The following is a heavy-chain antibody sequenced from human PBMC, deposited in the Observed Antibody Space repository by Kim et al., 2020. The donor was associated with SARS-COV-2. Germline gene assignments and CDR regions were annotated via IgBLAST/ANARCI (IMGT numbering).Heavy chain of an antibody. D-gene: IGHD3-10*01. V-gene: IGHV3-30*18. Sequence: GGSLRLSCAVSGFTFSSYGMHWVRQAPGKGLEWVAVISYDGSNKYYADSVKGRFTISRDNSKNTLYLQMNSLRAEDTAVYYCAKDPYGSGSYSIRAEYY. J-gene: IGHJ6*01. CDR1: GFTFSSYG. CDR2: ISYDGSNK. CDR3: AKDPYGSGSYSIRAEYY.